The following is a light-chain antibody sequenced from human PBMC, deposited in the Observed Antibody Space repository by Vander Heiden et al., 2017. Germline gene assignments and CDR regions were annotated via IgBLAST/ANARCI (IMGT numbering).Light chain of an antibody. Sequence: EIIMTQSPATLSVSPGERVTLSCRASQRVSSNYLAWYQQKPGQAPRLLIFDASTRATGIPARFSGSGSGTEFTLTISSLQSEDLGVYYCQQDSNWPLTFGGGIKVDI. CDR3: QQDSNWPLT. J-gene: IGKJ4*01. CDR2: DAS. CDR1: QRVSSN. V-gene: IGKV3D-15*01.